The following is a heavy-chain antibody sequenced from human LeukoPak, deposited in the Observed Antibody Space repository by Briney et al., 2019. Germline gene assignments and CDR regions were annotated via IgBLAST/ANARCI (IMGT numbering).Heavy chain of an antibody. Sequence: PSETLSLTCTVSSGSISTSNYYWGWVRQPPGKALEWIGNIFYSGSTYYSPSLKSRVTISLDTSRNQFSLRLTSVTAADTAVYYCARTVVTATIDGFQIWGQGTMVTVSS. CDR2: IFYSGST. V-gene: IGHV4-39*01. CDR3: ARTVVTATIDGFQI. J-gene: IGHJ3*02. CDR1: SGSISTSNYY. D-gene: IGHD2-21*02.